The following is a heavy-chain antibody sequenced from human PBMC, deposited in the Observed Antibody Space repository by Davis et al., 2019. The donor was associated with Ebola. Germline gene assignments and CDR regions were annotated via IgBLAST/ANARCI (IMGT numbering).Heavy chain of an antibody. Sequence: GESLKISCAASGFTFSTYNMDWVRQAPGKGLEWVANIGSDTHYADSVKGRFTISRDNAKNSLYLQMNSLKTEDTAVYYCTRDLKQPPPSYYYGMDVWGQGTTVTVSS. J-gene: IGHJ6*02. CDR2: IGSDT. V-gene: IGHV3-48*01. D-gene: IGHD6-13*01. CDR1: GFTFSTYN. CDR3: TRDLKQPPPSYYYGMDV.